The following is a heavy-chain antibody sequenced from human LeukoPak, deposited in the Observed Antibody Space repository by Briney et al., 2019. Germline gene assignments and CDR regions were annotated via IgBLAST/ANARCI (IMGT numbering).Heavy chain of an antibody. CDR2: INPNSGGT. CDR3: ARVSLAYDSGAYHSSRFDF. Sequence: ASVKVSCKASGGTFSSYAISWVRQAPGQGLEWMGWINPNSGGTNYAPKLRGSVTMTRDTSISTAYMELSSLTSDDTAVYYCARVSLAYDSGAYHSSRFDFWGQGTLVTVSS. D-gene: IGHD3-22*01. CDR1: GGTFSSYA. V-gene: IGHV1-2*02. J-gene: IGHJ4*02.